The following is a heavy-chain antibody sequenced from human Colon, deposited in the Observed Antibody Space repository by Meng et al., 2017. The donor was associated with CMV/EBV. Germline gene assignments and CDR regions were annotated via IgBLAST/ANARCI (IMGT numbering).Heavy chain of an antibody. J-gene: IGHJ4*02. CDR1: WFSDGSKY. Sequence: GLGSAGGTRGTSVGALWFSDGSKYTGWVRKVPGKGLEWVSVIYIDDSTYYADSVEGRFTISRDNSRNTVYLQMNSLRAEDTAVYYCARDSPHAWDWGQGTLVTVSS. D-gene: IGHD3-16*01. V-gene: IGHV3-53*01. CDR3: ARDSPHAWD. CDR2: IYIDDST.